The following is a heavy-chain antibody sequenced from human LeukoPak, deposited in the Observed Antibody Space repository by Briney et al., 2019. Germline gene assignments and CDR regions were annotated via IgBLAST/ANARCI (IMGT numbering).Heavy chain of an antibody. Sequence: GASVKVSCKVCGYSLSELTMHWVRHAAGKGLEWMGGFDPGMAETIYAEKFQGKITMTEETSTDTAYMELSSLRSEDTAVYYCAPGHEYGLLDYWGQGTLVTVSS. CDR3: APGHEYGLLDY. V-gene: IGHV1-24*01. J-gene: IGHJ4*02. CDR2: FDPGMAET. D-gene: IGHD4-17*01. CDR1: GYSLSELT.